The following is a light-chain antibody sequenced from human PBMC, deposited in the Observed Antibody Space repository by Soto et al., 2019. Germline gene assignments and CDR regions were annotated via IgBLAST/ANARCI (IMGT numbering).Light chain of an antibody. J-gene: IGLJ2*01. V-gene: IGLV1-44*01. CDR1: SSNIGNNI. CDR3: AAWDDSLSGVV. CDR2: NNN. Sequence: QSVLTQPPSASGPPGQRATISCSGSSSNIGNNIVYWYQQLPGTAPQLLIHNNNQRHSGVPDRCSGSKSGTSASLAISGLQSEDEADYFCAAWDDSLSGVVFGGGTKVTVL.